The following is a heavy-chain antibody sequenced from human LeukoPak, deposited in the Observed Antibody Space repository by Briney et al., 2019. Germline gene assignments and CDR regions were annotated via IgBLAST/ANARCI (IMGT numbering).Heavy chain of an antibody. CDR3: ARLRNYYGSGSYYNDYYYYYMDV. V-gene: IGHV5-51*01. CDR1: GYSFTSYW. Sequence: GESLKISCKGSGYSFTSYWIGWVRQMPGKGPEWIGIIYPGDSDTRYSPSFQGQVTISADKSISTAYLQWSSLKASDTAMYYCARLRNYYGSGSYYNDYYYYYMDVWGKGTTVTVSS. J-gene: IGHJ6*03. CDR2: IYPGDSDT. D-gene: IGHD3-10*01.